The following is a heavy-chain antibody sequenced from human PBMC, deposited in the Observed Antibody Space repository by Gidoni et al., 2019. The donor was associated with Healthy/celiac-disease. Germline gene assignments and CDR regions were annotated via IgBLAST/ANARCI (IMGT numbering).Heavy chain of an antibody. CDR3: AKDISYDSSGYNYFDY. Sequence: EVQLVESGGGLVQPGRSLRLSCAASGSTFADYAMHWVLQAPGKGLEWVSGIRWNSVSIGYADSVKGRFTISRDNAKNSLYLQMNSLRAEDTALYYCAKDISYDSSGYNYFDYWGQGTLVTVSS. V-gene: IGHV3-9*01. D-gene: IGHD3-22*01. CDR1: GSTFADYA. CDR2: IRWNSVSI. J-gene: IGHJ4*02.